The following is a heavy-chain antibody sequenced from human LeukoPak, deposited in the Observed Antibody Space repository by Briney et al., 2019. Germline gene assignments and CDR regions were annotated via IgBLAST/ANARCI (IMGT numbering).Heavy chain of an antibody. J-gene: IGHJ4*02. CDR1: GFTFDDYA. CDR3: AKDRGGYKYGSYYFDY. Sequence: GGSLRLSCAASGFTFDDYAMHWVRQAPGKGLEWVSLINWDGGGAFYADSVKGRFTISRDNSKNSLYLQMNSLRAEDTALYYCAKDRGGYKYGSYYFDYWGQGTLVTVSS. V-gene: IGHV3-43D*03. CDR2: INWDGGGA. D-gene: IGHD5-18*01.